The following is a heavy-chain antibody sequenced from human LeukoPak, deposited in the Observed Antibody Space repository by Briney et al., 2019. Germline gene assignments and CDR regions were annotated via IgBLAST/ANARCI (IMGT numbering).Heavy chain of an antibody. D-gene: IGHD7-27*01. J-gene: IGHJ6*03. Sequence: ASVKVSCKASGYTFTGYYMHWVRQAPGQGLEWMGWINPNSGGTNYAQKFQGRVTMTRDTSISTAYMELSRLRSDDTAAYYCARGPPWGYYMDVWGKGTTVTVSS. CDR3: ARGPPWGYYMDV. CDR1: GYTFTGYY. CDR2: INPNSGGT. V-gene: IGHV1-2*02.